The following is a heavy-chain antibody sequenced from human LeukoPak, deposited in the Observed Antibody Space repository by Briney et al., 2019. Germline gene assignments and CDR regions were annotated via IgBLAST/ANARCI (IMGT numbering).Heavy chain of an antibody. D-gene: IGHD5-24*01. V-gene: IGHV3-33*06. J-gene: IGHJ6*03. CDR2: IWHDGSNK. Sequence: PGRSLRLSCAASGFTFSDYGLPWVRQAPGKGLEWVALIWHDGSNKYYADSVMGRFTISRDNSKNTLYLQMNSLRAEDTAMYYCAKDGDAYTEFYYYYMDVWGKGTAVTVSS. CDR1: GFTFSDYG. CDR3: AKDGDAYTEFYYYYMDV.